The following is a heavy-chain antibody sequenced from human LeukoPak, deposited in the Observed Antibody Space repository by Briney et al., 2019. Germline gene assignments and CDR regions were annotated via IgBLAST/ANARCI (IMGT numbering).Heavy chain of an antibody. Sequence: ASVKVSCKASGGTFSSYAISWVRQAPGQGLEWMGGIIPTFGTANYAQKFQGRVTITADKSTSTAYMELSSLRSEDTAVYYCARALVEMATMDAFDIWGQGTMVTVSS. CDR3: ARALVEMATMDAFDI. CDR1: GGTFSSYA. V-gene: IGHV1-69*06. J-gene: IGHJ3*02. D-gene: IGHD5-24*01. CDR2: IIPTFGTA.